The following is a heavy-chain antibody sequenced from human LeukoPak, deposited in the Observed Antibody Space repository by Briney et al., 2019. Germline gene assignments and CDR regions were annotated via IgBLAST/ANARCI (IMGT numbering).Heavy chain of an antibody. CDR3: ARDREHSLDY. CDR2: ISYDGSNK. CDR1: GFTFTNHA. V-gene: IGHV3-30-3*01. D-gene: IGHD1-26*01. Sequence: GSLRLSCVASGFTFTNHAMHWVRQAPGKGLEWVAVISYDGSNKYYADSVKGRFTISRDNSKNTLYLQMNSLRAEDTAVYYCARDREHSLDYWGQGTLVTVSS. J-gene: IGHJ4*02.